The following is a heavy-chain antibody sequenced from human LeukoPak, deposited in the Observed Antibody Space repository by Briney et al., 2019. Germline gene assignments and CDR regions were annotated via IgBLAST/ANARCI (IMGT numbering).Heavy chain of an antibody. CDR3: ARRDIAVPDTHFDY. J-gene: IGHJ4*02. CDR2: INGPGYYT. D-gene: IGHD6-19*01. Sequence: TGGSLRLSCAASGFTFSTYAMSWVRQAPGKGLEWVSTINGPGYYTYYADSVKGLFTISRDNSKNTLYLQVNSLRAEDTAIYYCARRDIAVPDTHFDYWGQGTLVTVSS. V-gene: IGHV3-23*01. CDR1: GFTFSTYA.